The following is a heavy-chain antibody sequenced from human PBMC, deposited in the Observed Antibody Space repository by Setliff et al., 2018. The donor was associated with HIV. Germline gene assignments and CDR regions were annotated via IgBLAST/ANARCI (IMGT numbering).Heavy chain of an antibody. CDR2: VTHSGRT. V-gene: IGHV4-34*01. CDR3: ARGVRDNSGWSSYYFDY. CDR1: GGSLSGYY. D-gene: IGHD6-19*01. Sequence: SETLSLTCAVYGGSLSGYYWSWIRQPPGKGLEWIGEVTHSGRTNYNPSLESRVTTSVGTSKKQFSLRLTSVTAADTAVYYCARGVRDNSGWSSYYFDYWGQGTLVTVSS. J-gene: IGHJ4*02.